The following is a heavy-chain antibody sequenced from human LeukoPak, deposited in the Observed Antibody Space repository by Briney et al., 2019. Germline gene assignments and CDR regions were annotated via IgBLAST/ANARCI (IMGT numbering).Heavy chain of an antibody. J-gene: IGHJ5*02. V-gene: IGHV1-46*01. CDR2: INPSGGST. CDR1: GYTFTSYY. Sequence: ASVTVSFKASGYTFTSYYMHWVRQAPGQGLEWMGIINPSGGSTSYAQKFQGRVTMTRDTSTSTVYMELSSLRSEDTAVYYCAREAPYHYYGSGGPHPIPTKGLWFDPWGQGTLVTVSS. CDR3: AREAPYHYYGSGGPHPIPTKGLWFDP. D-gene: IGHD3-10*01.